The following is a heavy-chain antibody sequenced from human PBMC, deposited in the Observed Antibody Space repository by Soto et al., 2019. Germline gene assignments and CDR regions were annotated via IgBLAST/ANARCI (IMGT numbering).Heavy chain of an antibody. CDR1: GYNFKMYW. CDR3: ARQQLYMDTINNDAFDV. J-gene: IGHJ3*01. Sequence: GESLKISCKGSGYNFKMYWIAWVRQMPGQGLEWMGFIYPGDSDTTYSSSFEGRATISADKTISTVYLQLSSLKASDTAMYYCARQQLYMDTINNDAFDVWGQGTIVTVSS. CDR2: IYPGDSDT. V-gene: IGHV5-51*01. D-gene: IGHD5-18*01.